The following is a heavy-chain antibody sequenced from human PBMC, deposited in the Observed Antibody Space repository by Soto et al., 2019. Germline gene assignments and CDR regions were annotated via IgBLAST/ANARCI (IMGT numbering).Heavy chain of an antibody. V-gene: IGHV4-31*03. D-gene: IGHD1-1*01. CDR3: ARRFPCFDY. CDR2: VYYSGSP. Sequence: QVQLQESGPGLVKPSQPLSLPCTVSGGSISSGGYYWSWIGQHPGKGLEWIGYVYYSGSPYYNPSLQRRVTLPVDPSKHQCAVKLSSATGEQTHVYYSARRFPCFDYWAQGTLVTVAS. CDR1: GGSISSGGYY. J-gene: IGHJ4*02.